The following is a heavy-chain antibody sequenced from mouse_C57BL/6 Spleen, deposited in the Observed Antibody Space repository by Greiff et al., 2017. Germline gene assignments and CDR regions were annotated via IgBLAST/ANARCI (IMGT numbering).Heavy chain of an antibody. J-gene: IGHJ2*01. CDR1: GYTFTSYW. Sequence: QVQLQQPGTELVKPGASVKLSCKASGYTFTSYWMHWVKQRPGQGLEWIGNINPSNGGTNYNDKFKSKATLTVDKSSSTAYMQLSSLTSEDSAVYYCARGTVVAECFDYWGQGTTLTVSS. CDR3: ARGTVVAECFDY. CDR2: INPSNGGT. D-gene: IGHD1-1*01. V-gene: IGHV1-53*01.